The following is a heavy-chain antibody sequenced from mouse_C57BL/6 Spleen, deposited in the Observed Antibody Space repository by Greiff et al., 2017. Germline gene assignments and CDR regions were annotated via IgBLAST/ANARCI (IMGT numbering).Heavy chain of an antibody. CDR1: GYTFTSYW. J-gene: IGHJ3*01. V-gene: IGHV1-7*01. D-gene: IGHD2-3*01. CDR3: ARGDYDGYYGFAY. Sequence: VQRVESGAELAKPGASVKLSCKASGYTFTSYWMHWVKQRPGQGLEWIGYINPSSGYTTYNQKFKDKATLTADKSSSTAYMQLSSLTYEDSAVYYCARGDYDGYYGFAYWGQGTLVTVSA. CDR2: INPSSGYT.